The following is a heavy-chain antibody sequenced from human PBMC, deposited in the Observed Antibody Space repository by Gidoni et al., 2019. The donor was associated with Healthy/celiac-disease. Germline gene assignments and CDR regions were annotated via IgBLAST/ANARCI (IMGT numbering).Heavy chain of an antibody. V-gene: IGHV3-33*01. Sequence: QVQLVESGGGVVQPGRSLRLSCAASGFTFSSYGMHWVRQAPGKGLEWVAVIWYDGSNKYHADSVKGRFTISRDNSKNTLYLQMNSLRAEDTAVYYCARDYGAFDYWGQGTLVTVSS. D-gene: IGHD4-17*01. CDR3: ARDYGAFDY. CDR1: GFTFSSYG. J-gene: IGHJ4*02. CDR2: IWYDGSNK.